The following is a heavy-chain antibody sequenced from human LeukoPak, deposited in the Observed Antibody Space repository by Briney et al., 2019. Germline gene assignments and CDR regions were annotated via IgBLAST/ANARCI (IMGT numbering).Heavy chain of an antibody. CDR2: ISWNSGSI. J-gene: IGHJ6*03. Sequence: GRSLRLSCAASGFTFDDYAMHWVRQAPRKGLEWVSGISWNSGSIGYADSVKGRFTISRDNAKNSLYLQMNSLRAEDTALYYCAKDRSPPYYYYMDVWGKGTTVTVSS. V-gene: IGHV3-9*01. CDR1: GFTFDDYA. CDR3: AKDRSPPYYYYMDV.